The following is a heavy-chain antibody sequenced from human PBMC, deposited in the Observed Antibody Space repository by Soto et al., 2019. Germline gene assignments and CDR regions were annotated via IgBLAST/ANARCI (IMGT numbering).Heavy chain of an antibody. Sequence: QVHLVESGGGVVQPGQSLRLSCAASGFAFSTYAMHWLRQAPGKGLEWVAIISYDATNKFYGDSVKGRFTISRDNSKNTLYIPLTSLSPEATAVYYCAKTDPGGPFSGTCYPDYWVQRTLVTVSS. CDR1: GFAFSTYA. CDR3: AKTDPGGPFSGTCYPDY. J-gene: IGHJ4*02. CDR2: ISYDATNK. V-gene: IGHV3-30*18. D-gene: IGHD2-15*01.